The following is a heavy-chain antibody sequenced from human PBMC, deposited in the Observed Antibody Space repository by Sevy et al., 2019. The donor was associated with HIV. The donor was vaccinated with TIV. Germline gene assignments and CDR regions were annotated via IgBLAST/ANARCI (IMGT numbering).Heavy chain of an antibody. CDR1: GFTVSSNY. Sequence: GGSLRLSCAASGFTVSSNYMSWVRQAPGKGLEWVSVIYSGGSTYYADSVKGRFTISRDNSKNTLYLQMNSLRAEDTAVYYCARGGLWFGELYAFDIWGQGTMVTVSS. D-gene: IGHD3-10*01. J-gene: IGHJ3*02. V-gene: IGHV3-53*01. CDR2: IYSGGST. CDR3: ARGGLWFGELYAFDI.